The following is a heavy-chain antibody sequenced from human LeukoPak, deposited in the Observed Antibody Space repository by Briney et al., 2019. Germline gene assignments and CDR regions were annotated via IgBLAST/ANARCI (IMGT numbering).Heavy chain of an antibody. CDR1: GYTFTSYY. J-gene: IGHJ4*02. V-gene: IGHV1-18*04. D-gene: IGHD3-3*01. CDR2: ISAYNGNT. CDR3: ARGTGYYDFWSGYYDSDFDY. Sequence: ASVKVSCKASGYTFTSYYMHWVRQAPGQGLEWMGWISAYNGNTNYAQKLQGRVTMTTDTSTSTAYMELRSLRSDDTAVYYCARGTGYYDFWSGYYDSDFDYWGQGTLVTVSS.